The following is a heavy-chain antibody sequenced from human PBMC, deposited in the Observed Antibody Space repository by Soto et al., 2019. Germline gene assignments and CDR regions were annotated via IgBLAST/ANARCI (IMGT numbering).Heavy chain of an antibody. D-gene: IGHD2-2*01. CDR3: ARDGCNSTSCYYYYMDV. V-gene: IGHV3-33*01. Sequence: GGSLRLSCAASGFTFSTYGMHWVRQAPGKGLEWVAVIWYDGSNKYYADPVKGRFTISRDNSKNTLYLQMNSLRAEDTAVYYCARDGCNSTSCYYYYMDVRGKGTTVTVSS. CDR2: IWYDGSNK. CDR1: GFTFSTYG. J-gene: IGHJ6*03.